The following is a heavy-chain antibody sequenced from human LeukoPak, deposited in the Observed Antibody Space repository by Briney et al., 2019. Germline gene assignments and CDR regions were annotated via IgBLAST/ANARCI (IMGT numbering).Heavy chain of an antibody. CDR1: GFTFSNYW. J-gene: IGHJ4*02. CDR3: ARGYYYDSSGYYPLRNFDY. D-gene: IGHD3-22*01. V-gene: IGHV3-7*01. CDR2: IKQDGSAK. Sequence: GGSLRLSCAASGFTFSNYWMSWVRQAPGRGLEWVANIKQDGSAKYFVDSMKGRITISKDNAQNSLYVQVHSLRDEDTAVYYCARGYYYDSSGYYPLRNFDYWGQGTLVTVSS.